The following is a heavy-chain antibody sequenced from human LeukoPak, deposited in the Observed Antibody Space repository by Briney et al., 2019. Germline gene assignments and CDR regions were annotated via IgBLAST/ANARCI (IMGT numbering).Heavy chain of an antibody. CDR2: IYYSGRT. CDR3: ARSKGPTIGVLYF. V-gene: IGHV4-34*10. CDR1: GGSFSGYY. J-gene: IGHJ4*02. D-gene: IGHD1-26*01. Sequence: SETLSLTCAVYGGSFSGYYWSWIRQPPGKGLEWIGSIYYSGRTYYNPSLKSRVTISVDMSKNQFSLNLNSVTAADTALYYCARSKGPTIGVLYFWGQGTLVTVSS.